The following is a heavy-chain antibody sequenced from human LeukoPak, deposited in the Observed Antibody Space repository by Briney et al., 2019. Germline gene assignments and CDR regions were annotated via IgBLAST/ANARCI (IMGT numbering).Heavy chain of an antibody. CDR2: ITDSSTST. CDR1: GFTFNNYV. CDR3: AKGSSSSRPYYFDY. D-gene: IGHD6-13*01. J-gene: IGHJ4*02. V-gene: IGHV3-23*01. Sequence: PGGSLRLSCAASGFTFNNYVMNWVRQAPGKGLEWVSAITDSSTSTYYADSVKGRFTISRHNSKNTLYLQMNSLRAEDTAVYYCAKGSSSSRPYYFDYWGQGTLVTVS.